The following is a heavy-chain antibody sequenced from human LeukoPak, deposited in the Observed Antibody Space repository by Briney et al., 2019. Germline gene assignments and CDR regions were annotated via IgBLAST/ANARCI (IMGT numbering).Heavy chain of an antibody. V-gene: IGHV5-51*01. D-gene: IGHD3-3*01. CDR2: IYPGDSDT. CDR1: GYSFTSYW. CDR3: ARQSRITIFGVDDYYMDV. J-gene: IGHJ6*03. Sequence: GESLKISCKGSGYSFTSYWIGWVRQMPGKGLEWMGIIYPGDSDTRHSPSFQGQVTISADKSISTAYLQWSSLKASDTAMYYCARQSRITIFGVDDYYMDVWGKGTTVTVSS.